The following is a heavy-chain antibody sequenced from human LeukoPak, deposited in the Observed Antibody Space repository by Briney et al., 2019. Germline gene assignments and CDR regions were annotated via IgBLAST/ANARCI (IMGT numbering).Heavy chain of an antibody. V-gene: IGHV4-31*03. D-gene: IGHD2-15*01. CDR3: ARRTLGYCSGGSCRPFDY. J-gene: IGHJ4*02. CDR1: GGSISSGGYY. CDR2: IYYSGST. Sequence: PSQTLSLTCTVSGGSISSGGYYWSWIRQPPGKGLEWIGYIYYSGSTYYNPSLKSRVTISVDTSKNQFSLKLSSVTAADTAVYYCARRTLGYCSGGSCRPFDYWGQGTLVTVSS.